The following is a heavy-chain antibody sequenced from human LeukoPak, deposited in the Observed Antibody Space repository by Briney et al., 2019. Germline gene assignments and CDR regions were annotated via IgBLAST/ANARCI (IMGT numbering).Heavy chain of an antibody. J-gene: IGHJ4*02. CDR2: INPNSGGT. CDR1: GYTFTGYY. CDR3: AREHDYGDYVWYFDY. V-gene: IGHV1-2*02. Sequence: AASVEVSCKASGYTFTGYYMHWVRQAPGQGLEWMGWINPNSGGTNYAQKFQGRVTMTRDTSISTAYMELSRLRSDDTAVYYCAREHDYGDYVWYFDYWGQGTLVTVSS. D-gene: IGHD4-17*01.